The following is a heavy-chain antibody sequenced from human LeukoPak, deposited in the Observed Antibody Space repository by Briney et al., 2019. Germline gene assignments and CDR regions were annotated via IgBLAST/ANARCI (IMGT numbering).Heavy chain of an antibody. CDR1: GGSFSGYY. CDR3: ARHGPRRYYYYGSGSSGGYFDY. CDR2: INHSGST. V-gene: IGHV4-34*01. Sequence: SETLSLTCAVYGGSFSGYYWSWIRQPPGKGLEWIGEINHSGSTNYNPSLKSRVTISVDTSKNQFSLKLSSVTAADTAVYYCARHGPRRYYYYGSGSSGGYFDYWGQGTLVTVSS. J-gene: IGHJ4*02. D-gene: IGHD3-10*01.